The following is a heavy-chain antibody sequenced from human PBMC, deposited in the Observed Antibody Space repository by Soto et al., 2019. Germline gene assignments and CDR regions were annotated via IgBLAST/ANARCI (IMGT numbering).Heavy chain of an antibody. J-gene: IGHJ4*02. Sequence: LLESGGDLVQPGRSLRLSCVASGFTLRDSGMSWVRQAPGKGLEWVSLITGSGTTYYADSVKGRFTISRDNSENPLFLQMNSLRAEDTAIYYCATGHGGRWGQGTLVTVSS. CDR3: ATGHGGR. CDR1: GFTLRDSG. CDR2: ITGSGTT. D-gene: IGHD3-10*01. V-gene: IGHV3-23*01.